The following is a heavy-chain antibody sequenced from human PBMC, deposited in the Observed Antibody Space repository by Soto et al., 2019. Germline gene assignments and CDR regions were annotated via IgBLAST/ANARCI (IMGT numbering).Heavy chain of an antibody. CDR3: ARQASRYGYSSGWDDY. V-gene: IGHV4-31*03. D-gene: IGHD6-19*01. Sequence: QVQLQESGPGLVKPSQTLSLTCTVSGGSISSGGYYWSWIRQLPGKGLEWIGYIYYSGSTFHNPSLKSRITISVDTSKNQFSLKLSSVTAADTAVYYCARQASRYGYSSGWDDYWGQGTLVTVSS. CDR2: IYYSGST. J-gene: IGHJ4*02. CDR1: GGSISSGGYY.